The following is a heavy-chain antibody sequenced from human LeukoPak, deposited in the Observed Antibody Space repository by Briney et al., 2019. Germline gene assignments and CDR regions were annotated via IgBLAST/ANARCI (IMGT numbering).Heavy chain of an antibody. CDR1: GFTFSIYW. J-gene: IGHJ4*02. D-gene: IGHD6-13*01. V-gene: IGHV3-74*01. Sequence: GPLRLSCAASGFTFSIYWGHGGRQAPGGGVGWVSRINTDGSSTRYVGSVKCRLTISRDNAKNTLYLQMNSLRAEDTAVYYCARGSPRGIAAAGTNYWGQGTLVSIYS. CDR2: INTDGSST. CDR3: ARGSPRGIAAAGTNY.